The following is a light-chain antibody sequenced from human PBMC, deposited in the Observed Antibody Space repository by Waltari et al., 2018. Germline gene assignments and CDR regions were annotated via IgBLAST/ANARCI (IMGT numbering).Light chain of an antibody. CDR1: QSISPW. CDR3: QQYDTFPWT. V-gene: IGKV1-5*03. CDR2: KAS. J-gene: IGKJ1*01. Sequence: DIQMTQSPSTLSTSVGDRVTITCRASQSISPWLAWYQQKPGTAPKLLIYKASTLQSGVPSRFSGSGSGTEFTLTISSLQPDDFATYYCQQYDTFPWTFDQGTKVEIK.